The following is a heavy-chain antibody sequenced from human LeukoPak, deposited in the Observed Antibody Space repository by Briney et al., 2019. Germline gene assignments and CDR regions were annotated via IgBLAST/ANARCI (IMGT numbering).Heavy chain of an antibody. CDR1: GYTFTSYG. D-gene: IGHD3-22*01. Sequence: ASVKVSCKSSGYTFTSYGISWVRQAPGQGLEWMGWISAYNGNTNYAQKLQGRVTMTTDTSTSKAYMELRSLRSDDTAVYYCAREGYYYDSSGYSSCQHWGQGTLVTVSS. CDR2: ISAYNGNT. CDR3: AREGYYYDSSGYSSCQH. V-gene: IGHV1-18*01. J-gene: IGHJ1*01.